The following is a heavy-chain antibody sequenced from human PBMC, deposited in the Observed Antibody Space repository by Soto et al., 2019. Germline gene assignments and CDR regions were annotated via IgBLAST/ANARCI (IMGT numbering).Heavy chain of an antibody. CDR3: ATDFAARYCGV. Sequence: GGSLRLSCAGSGFIFSNAWMHWVRQAPGKGLEWVGRIKSKSVGGTIDYAAPVKGRFTISRDDSKNTVFLQMNGLETEDTAVYYCATDFAARYCGVWGQGTLVTVSS. CDR2: IKSKSVGGTI. V-gene: IGHV3-15*07. CDR1: GFIFSNAW. J-gene: IGHJ4*02. D-gene: IGHD2-21*01.